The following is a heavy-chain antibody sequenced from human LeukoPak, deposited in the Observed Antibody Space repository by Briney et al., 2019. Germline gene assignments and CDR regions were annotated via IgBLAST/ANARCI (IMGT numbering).Heavy chain of an antibody. Sequence: GGSLRLSCAASGFSISSSAMDWVRHAPGEGLEWVAFMHNDGNEKHYAGSVRGRVTTSRDTSKNTLYLQMGSLRVEDTAVYYCAKEASGPPLGQYYYYMDVCGKGTTVTASS. D-gene: IGHD6-19*01. CDR1: GFSISSSA. CDR3: AKEASGPPLGQYYYYMDV. CDR2: MHNDGNEK. V-gene: IGHV3-30*02. J-gene: IGHJ6*03.